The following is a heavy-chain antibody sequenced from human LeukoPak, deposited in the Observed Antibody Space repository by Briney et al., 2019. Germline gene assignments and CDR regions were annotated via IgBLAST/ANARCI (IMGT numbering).Heavy chain of an antibody. D-gene: IGHD6-13*01. CDR1: GGTFSSYA. J-gene: IGHJ4*02. V-gene: IGHV1-69*05. Sequence: SVKVSCKASGGTFSSYAISWVRQAPGQGLEWMGRIIPIFGTVNYAQKFQGRVTITTDESTSTAYMELSSLRSEDTAVYYCARGESIAAADPFDYWGQGTLVTVSS. CDR3: ARGESIAAADPFDY. CDR2: IIPIFGTV.